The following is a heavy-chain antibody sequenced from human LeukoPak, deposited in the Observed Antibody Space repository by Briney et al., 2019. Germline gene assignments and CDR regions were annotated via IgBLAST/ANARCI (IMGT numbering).Heavy chain of an antibody. CDR2: ISSDGSST. V-gene: IGHV3-74*01. CDR1: GFTFSSYW. Sequence: GGSLRLSCAASGFTFSSYWMHWVRQAPGKGLVWVSRISSDGSSTSYADSVKGRFTISRDNAKNTLYLQMNSLRAEDTAVYYCARAGDSSGYYYYVLHYWGQGTLVTVSS. CDR3: ARAGDSSGYYYYVLHY. J-gene: IGHJ4*02. D-gene: IGHD3-22*01.